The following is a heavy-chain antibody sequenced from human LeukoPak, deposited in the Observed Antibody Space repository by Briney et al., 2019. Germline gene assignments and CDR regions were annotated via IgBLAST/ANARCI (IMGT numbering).Heavy chain of an antibody. J-gene: IGHJ4*02. CDR1: GYSFTNNW. D-gene: IGHD4-11*01. CDR3: ARHNSGSNYSWFDY. V-gene: IGHV5-51*01. CDR2: IYPGDSDT. Sequence: GESLKISCKGSGYSFTNNWIGWVRQMPGKGLEWMGIIYPGDSDTRYSPSFQGQVTITADKSISTAYLQWSSLKASDTAMYYCARHNSGSNYSWFDYWGQGTLVTVSS.